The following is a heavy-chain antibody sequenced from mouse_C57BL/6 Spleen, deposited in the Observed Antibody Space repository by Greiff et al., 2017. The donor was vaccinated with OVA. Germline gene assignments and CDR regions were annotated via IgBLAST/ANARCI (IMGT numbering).Heavy chain of an antibody. CDR3: AREGGDD. CDR2: VHPNSGGT. Sequence: QVQLQQPGAELVKPGTSVKLSCKASGYTFTSYWMHWVKQRPGQGLEWIGMVHPNSGGTNYNEKFKSKATLTVDKSSSTAYMQLSSLTSEDSAVYYCAREGGDDRGQGTTLTVAA. CDR1: GYTFTSYW. J-gene: IGHJ2*01. V-gene: IGHV1-64*01.